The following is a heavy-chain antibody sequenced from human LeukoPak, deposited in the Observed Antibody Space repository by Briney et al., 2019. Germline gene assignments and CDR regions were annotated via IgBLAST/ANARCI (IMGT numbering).Heavy chain of an antibody. CDR2: ISASGSTI. Sequence: PGESLRLSCTASGFSFRSYSMNWVRQPPGKGLEWVSYISASGSTIFYADSVKGRFTISRDDAKNSLYLQVNSLSAEETPVHYCARDHGDSAMVIAPFFDYWGQGTLVTVSS. J-gene: IGHJ4*02. CDR3: ARDHGDSAMVIAPFFDY. CDR1: GFSFRSYS. D-gene: IGHD5-18*01. V-gene: IGHV3-48*01.